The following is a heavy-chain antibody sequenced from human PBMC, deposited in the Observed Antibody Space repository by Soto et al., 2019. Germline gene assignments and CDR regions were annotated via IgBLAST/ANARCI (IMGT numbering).Heavy chain of an antibody. CDR3: AKDSNFYGSGSYYVY. CDR2: VSGSGETT. V-gene: IGHV3-23*01. Sequence: EVQVLESGGGLVQPGGSLKLSCAASGFTFSTFAMSWVRQAPGKGLEWVSSVSGSGETTYYADSVKGRFTISRDNSKNTRWLQMNSLRAEDTAVYYCAKDSNFYGSGSYYVYWGHGTLVTVSS. D-gene: IGHD3-10*01. CDR1: GFTFSTFA. J-gene: IGHJ4*01.